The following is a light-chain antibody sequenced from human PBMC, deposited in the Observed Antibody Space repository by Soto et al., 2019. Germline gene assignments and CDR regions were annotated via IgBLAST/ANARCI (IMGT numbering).Light chain of an antibody. V-gene: IGKV3-15*01. CDR1: QSISNN. CDR2: GAS. J-gene: IGKJ1*01. CDR3: QQDKNGRT. Sequence: EIVMTQSPATLSASPGERATISCRASQSISNNLAWYHQSPGQAPRLLIYGASTRATGIPARFSGSGSGTEFTLTTSSLQSGDFEVYYCQQDKNGRTFGEGTRVEIK.